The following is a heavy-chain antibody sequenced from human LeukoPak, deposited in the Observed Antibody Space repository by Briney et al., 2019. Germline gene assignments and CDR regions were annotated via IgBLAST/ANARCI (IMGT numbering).Heavy chain of an antibody. CDR2: ISSSSSYI. Sequence: PGGSLRLSCAASGFTFSSYSMNWVRQAPGKGLEWVSSISSSSSYIYYAGSVKGRFTISRDNAKNSLYLQMNSLRTEDTAVYYCARLATNGGYGYWGQGTVVTVSS. CDR3: ARLATNGGYGY. CDR1: GFTFSSYS. V-gene: IGHV3-21*01. J-gene: IGHJ4*02. D-gene: IGHD5-12*01.